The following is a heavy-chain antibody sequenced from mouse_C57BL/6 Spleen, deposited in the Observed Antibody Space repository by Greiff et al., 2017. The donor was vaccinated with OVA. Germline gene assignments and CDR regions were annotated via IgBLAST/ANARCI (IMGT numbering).Heavy chain of an antibody. D-gene: IGHD2-4*01. CDR1: GYAFTNYL. CDR2: INPGSGGT. V-gene: IGHV1-54*01. CDR3: ARAPYDYCFDN. Sequence: QVQLKESGAELVRPGTSVKVSCKASGYAFTNYLIAWVKQRPGQGLEWIGVINPGSGGTNYNEKFKGKATLTADKSSSTAYMQLSSLTSEDSAVYVCARAPYDYCFDNWGEGTTLTVSS. J-gene: IGHJ2*01.